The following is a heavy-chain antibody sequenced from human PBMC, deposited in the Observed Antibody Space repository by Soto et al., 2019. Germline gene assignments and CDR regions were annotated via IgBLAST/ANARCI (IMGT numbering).Heavy chain of an antibody. Sequence: QVQLVESGGGVVQPGRSLRLSCASSGFTFSSYGMHWVRQAPGKGLEWVAVISYDGSNKYYADSVKGRFTISRDNSKNTMYLQMNSLSAEDTAVYSCAKSPSYPVHFDYWGQGTLVTVS. CDR3: AKSPSYPVHFDY. CDR1: GFTFSSYG. CDR2: ISYDGSNK. D-gene: IGHD1-26*01. V-gene: IGHV3-30*18. J-gene: IGHJ4*02.